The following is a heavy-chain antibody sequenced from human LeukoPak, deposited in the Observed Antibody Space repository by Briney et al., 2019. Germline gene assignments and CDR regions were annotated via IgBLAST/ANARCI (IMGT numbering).Heavy chain of an antibody. V-gene: IGHV3-30*02. D-gene: IGHD1-1*01. CDR2: IRYDGSNK. CDR3: AKDAGSLERLGYYYMDV. Sequence: PGGSLRLSCAASGFTLSSYGMHWVRQAPGKGLEWVAFIRYDGSNKYYADSVKGRFTISRDNSKNTLYLQMNSLRAEDTAVYYCAKDAGSLERLGYYYMDVWGKGTTVTISS. CDR1: GFTLSSYG. J-gene: IGHJ6*03.